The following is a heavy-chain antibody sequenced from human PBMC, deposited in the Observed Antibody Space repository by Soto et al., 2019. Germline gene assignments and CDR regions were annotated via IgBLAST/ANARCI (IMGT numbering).Heavy chain of an antibody. D-gene: IGHD2-15*01. CDR3: ARGPTEYCSGGSCYRDGAFDI. Sequence: GGSLRLSCAASGFTFIIYDIHWVRQATGKGLEWVSAIGTAGDTYYPGSVKGRFTISRENAKNSLYLQMNSLRAGDTAVYYCARGPTEYCSGGSCYRDGAFDIWGQGTMVTVSS. V-gene: IGHV3-13*01. J-gene: IGHJ3*02. CDR2: IGTAGDT. CDR1: GFTFIIYD.